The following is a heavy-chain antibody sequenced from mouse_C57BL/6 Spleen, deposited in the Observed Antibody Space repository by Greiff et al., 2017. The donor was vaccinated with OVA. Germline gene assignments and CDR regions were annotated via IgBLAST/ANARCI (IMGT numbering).Heavy chain of an antibody. CDR3: ARGRADY. V-gene: IGHV5-17*01. D-gene: IGHD3-1*01. CDR1: GFTFSDYG. CDR2: ISSGSSTI. Sequence: EVKLVESGGGLVKPGGSLKLSCAASGFTFSDYGMHWVRQAPEKGLEWVAYISSGSSTIYYADTVKGRFNISRDNAKNALFLQMTSLRSEDTAMYYCARGRADYWGQGTTLTVSS. J-gene: IGHJ2*01.